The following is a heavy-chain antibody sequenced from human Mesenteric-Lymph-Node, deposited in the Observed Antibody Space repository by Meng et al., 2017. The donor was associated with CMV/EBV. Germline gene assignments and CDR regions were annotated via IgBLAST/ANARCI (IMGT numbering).Heavy chain of an antibody. V-gene: IGHV1-2*02. CDR3: ARDRGVIVSNYDTDV. CDR2: ITPNNGGT. CDR1: GYTFTAYY. D-gene: IGHD2/OR15-2a*01. J-gene: IGHJ6*02. Sequence: ASVKVSCKASGYTFTAYYIHWVRQAPGQGLEWMGWITPNNGGTHLAQKFQGRVTLTRDTSTSTAYMELSRLRYDDTAIYYCARDRGVIVSNYDTDVWGQGTTVTVSS.